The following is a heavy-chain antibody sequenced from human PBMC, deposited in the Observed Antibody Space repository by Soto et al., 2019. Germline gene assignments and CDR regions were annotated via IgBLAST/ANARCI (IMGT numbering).Heavy chain of an antibody. CDR3: AKDLGDYYYYGMDV. J-gene: IGHJ6*02. CDR1: GFTFDDYA. Sequence: SLRLSCAASGFTFDDYAMHWVRQAPGKGLEWVSGISWNSGSIGYADSVKGRFTISRDNAKNSLYLQMNSLRAEDTALYYCAKDLGDYYYYGMDVWGQGTTVTVSS. CDR2: ISWNSGSI. D-gene: IGHD3-3*01. V-gene: IGHV3-9*01.